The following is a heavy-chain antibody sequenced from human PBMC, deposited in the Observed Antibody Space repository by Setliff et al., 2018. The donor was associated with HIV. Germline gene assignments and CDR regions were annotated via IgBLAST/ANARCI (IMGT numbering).Heavy chain of an antibody. D-gene: IGHD3-3*01. CDR1: GFTFSSYV. J-gene: IGHJ6*02. CDR3: AKDLGVSYYNSWRNYYGMDV. V-gene: IGHV3-30*18. Sequence: PGGSLRLSCAATGFTFSSYVLHWVRQAPGKGLEWVAVMSTGGGIKICADSVKGRFTISRDNSRNTVYLQMNSLRAEDTGVYYSAKDLGVSYYNSWRNYYGMDVWGQGTTVTVSS. CDR2: MSTGGGIK.